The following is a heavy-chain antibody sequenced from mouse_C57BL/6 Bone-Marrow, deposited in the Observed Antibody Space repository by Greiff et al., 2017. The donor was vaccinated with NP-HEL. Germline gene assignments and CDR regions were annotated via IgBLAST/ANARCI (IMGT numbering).Heavy chain of an antibody. Sequence: QVQLKESGPGLVKPSQSLFLTCSITGFPITSGYYWIWIRQSPGKPLEWMGYITHSGETFYNPSLQSPISITRETSKNQFFLQLNSVTTEDTAMYYCAGDTGSYSHWYFDVWGTGTTVTVSS. CDR2: ITHSGET. D-gene: IGHD2-12*01. V-gene: IGHV12-3*01. CDR3: AGDTGSYSHWYFDV. J-gene: IGHJ1*03. CDR1: GFPITSGYY.